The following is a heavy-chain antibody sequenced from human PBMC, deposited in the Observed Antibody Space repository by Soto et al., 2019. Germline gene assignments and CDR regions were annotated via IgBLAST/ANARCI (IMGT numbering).Heavy chain of an antibody. J-gene: IGHJ3*02. V-gene: IGHV3-23*01. CDR2: ISDSGGST. CDR1: GFTFSSYA. Sequence: GGSLRLSCAASGFTFSSYAMSWVRQAPGKGLEWVSAISDSGGSTYYADSVKGRFTISRDNSKNTLFLQMNSLRAEDTAVYYCAKDVAGASFLDAFDIWGQGTMVTVSS. D-gene: IGHD1-26*01. CDR3: AKDVAGASFLDAFDI.